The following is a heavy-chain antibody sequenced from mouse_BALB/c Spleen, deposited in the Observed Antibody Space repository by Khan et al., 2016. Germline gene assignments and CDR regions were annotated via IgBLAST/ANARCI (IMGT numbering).Heavy chain of an antibody. Sequence: EVQLQESGAELVKPGASVKLSCTASGFNIKDTYMHWVKQRPEQGLEWIGRIDPANGNTKYDPKFQGKATIKADTSSNTAYLQLSSLTSEDTAVSYCARSTDYWGQGTTLTVSS. CDR1: GFNIKDTY. CDR2: IDPANGNT. V-gene: IGHV14-3*02. J-gene: IGHJ2*01. CDR3: ARSTDY.